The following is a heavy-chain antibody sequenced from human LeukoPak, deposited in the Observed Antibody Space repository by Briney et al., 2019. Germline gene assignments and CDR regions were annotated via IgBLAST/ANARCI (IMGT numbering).Heavy chain of an antibody. V-gene: IGHV1-69*04. CDR3: ASAAGSSYYGMDV. CDR1: GGTFSSYA. D-gene: IGHD6-13*01. J-gene: IGHJ6*02. Sequence: GASVKVSCKASGGTFSSYAISWVRQAPGQGLEWMGRIIPILGIANYAQKFQGRVTITADKSTSTAYMELSSLRSEDTAVYYCASAAGSSYYGMDVWGQGTTVTVSS. CDR2: IIPILGIA.